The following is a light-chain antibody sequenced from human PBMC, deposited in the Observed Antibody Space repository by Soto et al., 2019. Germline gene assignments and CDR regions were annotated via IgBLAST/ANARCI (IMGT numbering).Light chain of an antibody. CDR2: AAS. CDR1: QSISSY. V-gene: IGKV1-39*01. Sequence: DIQMTQSPSSLSASVGDRVTITCRASQSISSYLNWYQQKPGKAPKLLIYAASSLQSGVPSRFSGSGSGTDSTLTISSLQPEDVATYYCQQSYSTLTFGPGTKVDIK. CDR3: QQSYSTLT. J-gene: IGKJ3*01.